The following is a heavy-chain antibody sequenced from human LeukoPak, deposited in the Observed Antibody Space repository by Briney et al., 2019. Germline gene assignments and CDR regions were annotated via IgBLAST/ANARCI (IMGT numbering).Heavy chain of an antibody. CDR3: ARLRGVVPALWHFDY. CDR1: GFTFSSYS. D-gene: IGHD2-2*01. J-gene: IGHJ4*02. CDR2: ISSSSSTI. Sequence: GGSLGLSCAASGFTFSSYSMNWVRQAPGKGLEWVSYISSSSSTIYYADSVKGRFTIPRDNAKNSLYLQMNSLRAEDTAVYYCARLRGVVPALWHFDYWGQGTLVTVSS. V-gene: IGHV3-48*01.